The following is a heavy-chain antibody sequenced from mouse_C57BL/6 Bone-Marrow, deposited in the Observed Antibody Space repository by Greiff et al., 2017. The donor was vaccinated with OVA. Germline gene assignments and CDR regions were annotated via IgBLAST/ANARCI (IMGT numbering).Heavy chain of an antibody. CDR1: GYTFTSYW. V-gene: IGHV1-69*01. CDR2: IDPSASYT. CDR3: AREATVVDWYVDV. J-gene: IGHJ1*03. D-gene: IGHD1-1*01. Sequence: QVQLQQPGAELVMPGASVKLSCKASGYTFTSYWMHWVKQRPGQGLEWIGGIDPSASYTNYNQKFKGKSTLTVDKSSSTAYMQLSSLTSEDSAVYYCAREATVVDWYVDVWGTGTTVTVSS.